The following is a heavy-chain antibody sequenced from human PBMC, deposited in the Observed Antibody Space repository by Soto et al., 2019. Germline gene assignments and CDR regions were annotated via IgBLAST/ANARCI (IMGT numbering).Heavy chain of an antibody. V-gene: IGHV3-23*01. CDR1: GFTFSSYA. Sequence: GGSLRLSCAASGFTFSSYAMSWVRQAPGKGLEWVSAISGSGGSPYYADSVKGRFTISRDNSKNTLYLQMNSLRAEDTAVYYCAKDHPIAGAGTEYFQHWGQGTLVTVSS. J-gene: IGHJ1*01. D-gene: IGHD6-19*01. CDR2: ISGSGGSP. CDR3: AKDHPIAGAGTEYFQH.